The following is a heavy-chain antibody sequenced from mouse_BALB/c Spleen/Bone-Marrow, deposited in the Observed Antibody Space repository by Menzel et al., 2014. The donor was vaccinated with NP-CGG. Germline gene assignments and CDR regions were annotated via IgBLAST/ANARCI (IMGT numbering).Heavy chain of an antibody. CDR1: GFAFSSYD. CDR2: ISSGGGNT. J-gene: IGHJ2*01. V-gene: IGHV5-12-1*01. Sequence: DVHLVESGGGLVKPGGSLKLSCAASGFAFSSYDMSWVRQTPEKRLEWVAYISSGGGNTYYPDTVKGRFTISRDNAKNTLYLQMSSLKSEDTAVYYCARHGSGYDWGQGTTLTVSS. D-gene: IGHD3-1*01. CDR3: ARHGSGYD.